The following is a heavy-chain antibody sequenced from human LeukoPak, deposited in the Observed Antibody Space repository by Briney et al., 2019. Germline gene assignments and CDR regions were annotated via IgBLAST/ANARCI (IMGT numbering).Heavy chain of an antibody. V-gene: IGHV4-61*02. CDR3: ARLGQQYSSGWYRLYYYYYMDV. CDR2: IYTSGST. J-gene: IGHJ6*03. Sequence: SETLSLTCTVSGGSISSGSYYWSWIRQPAGKGLEWIGRIYTSGSTNYNPSLKSRVTISVDTSKNQFSLKLSSVTAADTAVYYCARLGQQYSSGWYRLYYYYYMDVWGKGTTVTVSS. D-gene: IGHD6-19*01. CDR1: GGSISSGSYY.